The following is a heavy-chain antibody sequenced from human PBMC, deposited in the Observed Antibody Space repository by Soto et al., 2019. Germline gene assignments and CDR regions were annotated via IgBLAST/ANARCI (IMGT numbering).Heavy chain of an antibody. Sequence: QVTLKESGPVLVKPTETLTLTCTVSGFSLSNARMGVSWIRQPPGKALAWLAHIFSKDEKSYSTSRKSRLTISKDTSTSQVVLTMTNMDPVDTATYYCARRGRPYYYDSSGSYRYFDYWGQGTLVTVSS. CDR2: IFSKDEK. J-gene: IGHJ4*02. CDR3: ARRGRPYYYDSSGSYRYFDY. CDR1: GFSLSNARMG. V-gene: IGHV2-26*01. D-gene: IGHD3-22*01.